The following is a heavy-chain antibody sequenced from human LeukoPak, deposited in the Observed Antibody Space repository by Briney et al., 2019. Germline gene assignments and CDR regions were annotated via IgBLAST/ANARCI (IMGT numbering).Heavy chain of an antibody. CDR2: INPNSGGT. CDR3: ARDRGTHGSSSWYYRYYYYGMDV. D-gene: IGHD6-13*01. Sequence: ASVKVSCKASGYTFTGYYMHWVRQAPGQGLEWMGWINPNSGGTNYAQKFQGRVTMTRDTSISTAYKELSRLRSDDTAVYYCARDRGTHGSSSWYYRYYYYGMDVWGQGTTVTVSS. J-gene: IGHJ6*02. V-gene: IGHV1-2*02. CDR1: GYTFTGYY.